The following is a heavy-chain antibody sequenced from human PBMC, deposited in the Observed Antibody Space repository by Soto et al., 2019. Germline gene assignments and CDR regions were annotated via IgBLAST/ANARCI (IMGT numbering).Heavy chain of an antibody. Sequence: GASVKVSCKVSGYTLTELSMHWVRQAPGKGLEWMGGFDPEDGETIYAQKFQGRVTMTEDTSTDTAYMELSSLRSEDTAVYYCATAPSRRFGELLYFDYWGQGTLVTVSS. V-gene: IGHV1-24*01. J-gene: IGHJ4*02. CDR3: ATAPSRRFGELLYFDY. CDR2: FDPEDGET. D-gene: IGHD3-10*01. CDR1: GYTLTELS.